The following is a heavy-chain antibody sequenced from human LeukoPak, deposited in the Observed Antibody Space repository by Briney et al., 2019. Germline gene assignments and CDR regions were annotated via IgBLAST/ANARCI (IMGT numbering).Heavy chain of an antibody. CDR2: ISASGGST. D-gene: IGHD1-1*01. V-gene: IGHV3-23*01. J-gene: IGHJ4*02. CDR3: APNWNLDY. Sequence: LTGGSLRLSCVVSGLTFSSYAMSWVRQAPGKGLDWVSAISASGGSTYYADSVKGRFTISRDNSKNTVYLQLNSLRGEDTAIYYCAPNWNLDYWGQGTLAAVSS. CDR1: GLTFSSYA.